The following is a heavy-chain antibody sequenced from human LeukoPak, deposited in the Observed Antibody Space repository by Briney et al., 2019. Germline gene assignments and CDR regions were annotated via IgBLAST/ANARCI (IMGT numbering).Heavy chain of an antibody. D-gene: IGHD3-22*01. J-gene: IGHJ4*02. CDR2: IYTSGST. CDR3: AGSPNYYDSSGYLGVGYYFDY. V-gene: IGHV4-4*07. CDR1: GGSISSYY. Sequence: SETLSLTCTVSGGSISSYYWGWVRQPAGKGLEWIGPIYTSGSTNYNPSLKSRLTMSVDTSKNQFSLKLSSVSAADTAVYYCAGSPNYYDSSGYLGVGYYFDYWGQGTLVTVSS.